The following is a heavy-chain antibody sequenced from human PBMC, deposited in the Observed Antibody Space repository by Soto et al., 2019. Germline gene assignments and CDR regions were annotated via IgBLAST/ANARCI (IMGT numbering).Heavy chain of an antibody. Sequence: ASVKVSCKASGYTFTTHAISWVRQAPGQGLEWMGWISVYNGNTNYAQNLQGRVTMTADTSTSTAYMELRNLRSDDTAFYYCATSTDYGELKARNLDTWGQGTLVTVSS. V-gene: IGHV1-18*04. D-gene: IGHD3-10*01. CDR1: GYTFTTHA. J-gene: IGHJ5*02. CDR3: ATSTDYGELKARNLDT. CDR2: ISVYNGNT.